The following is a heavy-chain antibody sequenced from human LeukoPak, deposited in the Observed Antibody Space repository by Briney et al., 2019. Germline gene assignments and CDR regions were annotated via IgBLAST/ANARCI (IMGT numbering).Heavy chain of an antibody. CDR2: ISYDGSNK. Sequence: GGSLRLSCAASGFTFSSYAMHWVRQAPGKGLEWVAVISYDGSNKYYADSVKGRFTISRDNSKNTLYLQMNSLRAEDTAAYYCAREGQWLATDYWGQGTLVTVSS. J-gene: IGHJ4*02. CDR1: GFTFSSYA. V-gene: IGHV3-30-3*01. CDR3: AREGQWLATDY. D-gene: IGHD6-19*01.